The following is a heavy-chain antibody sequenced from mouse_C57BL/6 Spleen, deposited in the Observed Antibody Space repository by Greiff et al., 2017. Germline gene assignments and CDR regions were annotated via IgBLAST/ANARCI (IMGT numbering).Heavy chain of an antibody. CDR3: ARGYSNYEGFAY. V-gene: IGHV1-69*01. CDR2: IDPSDSYT. J-gene: IGHJ3*01. Sequence: VQLQQPGAELVMPGASVKLSCKASGYTFTSYWMHWVKQRPGQGLEWIGEIDPSDSYTNYNQKFKGKSTLTVDKSSSTAYMQRSSLTSEDSAVYYCARGYSNYEGFAYWGQGTLVTVSA. D-gene: IGHD2-5*01. CDR1: GYTFTSYW.